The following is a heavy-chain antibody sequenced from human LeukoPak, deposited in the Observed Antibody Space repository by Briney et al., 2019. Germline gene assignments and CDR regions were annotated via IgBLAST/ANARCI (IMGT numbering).Heavy chain of an antibody. J-gene: IGHJ4*02. CDR3: ARHGVEGSSWYFDY. D-gene: IGHD6-13*01. CDR1: GGSMISYY. Sequence: SETLPLTCTVSGGSMISYYWSWIRQPPGKGLEWIGYIYYTGSTIYNPSLKSRLTILVDTSKNQFSLRLSSVTAADTAVYYCARHGVEGSSWYFDYWGQGALVTVSS. CDR2: IYYTGST. V-gene: IGHV4-59*08.